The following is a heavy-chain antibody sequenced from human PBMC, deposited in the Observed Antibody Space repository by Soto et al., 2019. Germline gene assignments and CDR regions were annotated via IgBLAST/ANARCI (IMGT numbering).Heavy chain of an antibody. J-gene: IGHJ4*02. CDR2: IIPIFGTA. Sequence: QVQLVQSGAEVKKPGSSVKVSCKASGGTFSSYAISWVRQAPGQGLEWMGGIIPIFGTANYAQKFQGRVTITADESTSTAYMELSSLRSEDTAVYYCARSTHHSSGYYYVGSSFDYWGQGTLVTVSS. CDR1: GGTFSSYA. CDR3: ARSTHHSSGYYYVGSSFDY. V-gene: IGHV1-69*01. D-gene: IGHD3-22*01.